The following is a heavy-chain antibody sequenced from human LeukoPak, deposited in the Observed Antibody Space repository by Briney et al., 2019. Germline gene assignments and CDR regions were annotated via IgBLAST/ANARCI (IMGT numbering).Heavy chain of an antibody. CDR1: GFTFSSYW. D-gene: IGHD3-22*01. V-gene: IGHV3-74*01. Sequence: PGGSLRLSCAASGFTFSSYWRHWVRQAPGKGLVWVSRIKSNGSTKYAASVKGRFTISRHNAKNTLSLQMTSMRAEDTGVYYCARAPSEIGGYYPEYFRHWGQGNLVTVFS. CDR2: IKSNGST. CDR3: ARAPSEIGGYYPEYFRH. J-gene: IGHJ1*01.